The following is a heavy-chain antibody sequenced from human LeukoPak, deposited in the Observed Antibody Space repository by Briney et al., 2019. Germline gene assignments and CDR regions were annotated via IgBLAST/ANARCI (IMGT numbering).Heavy chain of an antibody. CDR1: GFTFSSYA. D-gene: IGHD6-13*01. CDR3: EVRQQRGGNDY. J-gene: IGHJ4*02. V-gene: IGHV3-30-3*01. Sequence: GGSLRLSCAASGFTFSSYAMHWVRQAPGKGLEWVAVISYDGSNKYYADSVKGRFTISRDNSKNTLYLQMNSLRAEDTAGYYCEVRQQRGGNDYWGQGTLVTVSS. CDR2: ISYDGSNK.